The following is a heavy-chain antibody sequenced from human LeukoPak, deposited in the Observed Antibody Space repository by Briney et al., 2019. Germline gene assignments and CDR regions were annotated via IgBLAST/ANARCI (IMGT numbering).Heavy chain of an antibody. J-gene: IGHJ4*02. CDR2: IYYSGST. Sequence: SSETLSLTCTVSGGSISSSTYYWGWIRQPPGKGLEWIGSIYYSGSTYYNPSLKSRVTISVDTSKNQFSLKLTSVTAADTAVYYCARHVRMGGYCSGGSCYSAGPVDYWGQGTLVTVSS. V-gene: IGHV4-39*01. D-gene: IGHD2-15*01. CDR1: GGSISSSTYY. CDR3: ARHVRMGGYCSGGSCYSAGPVDY.